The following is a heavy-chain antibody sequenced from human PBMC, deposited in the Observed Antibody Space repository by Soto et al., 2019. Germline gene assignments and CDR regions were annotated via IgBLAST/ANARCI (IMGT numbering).Heavy chain of an antibody. J-gene: IGHJ4*02. D-gene: IGHD5-18*01. V-gene: IGHV1-69*13. Sequence: SVKVSCKASVVSFYTYTFRWVRQAPGQGREWMGSITPIYPTTNYAEKFQGRLTVTADGSTNTAYMELNSLTSEDTAVYYCARIPRYSFPTSDDLDSWGQGTLVTVSS. CDR1: VVSFYTYT. CDR2: ITPIYPTT. CDR3: ARIPRYSFPTSDDLDS.